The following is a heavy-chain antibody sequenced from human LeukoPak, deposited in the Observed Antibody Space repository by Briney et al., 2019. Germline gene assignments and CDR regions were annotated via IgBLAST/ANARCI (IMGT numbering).Heavy chain of an antibody. CDR3: PRDAPSSSHFDY. Sequence: SETLSLTCTVSGGSISGYYWSWIRQPPGKGLEWIGYIYYSGSTKYNPSLKSRVTISVDTSKNQFSLNLSSVTAADTAVYYCPRDAPSSSHFDYWGQGTLVTVS. CDR2: IYYSGST. V-gene: IGHV4-59*01. J-gene: IGHJ4*01. CDR1: GGSISGYY. D-gene: IGHD6-19*01.